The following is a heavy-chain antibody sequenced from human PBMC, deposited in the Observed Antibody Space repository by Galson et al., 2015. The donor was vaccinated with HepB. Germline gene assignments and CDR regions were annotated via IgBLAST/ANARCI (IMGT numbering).Heavy chain of an antibody. J-gene: IGHJ4*02. CDR3: TTPAMVRGVRGF. CDR2: IKSKNDGGTI. Sequence: LRLSCAASGFTFNNAWMSWVRQAPGKGLEWVGRIKSKNDGGTIDYAAPVKDRFTVSRDDSRNTLYLQMNSLKIEDTGVYYCTTPAMVRGVRGFWGQGTLVTVSS. CDR1: GFTFNNAW. V-gene: IGHV3-15*01. D-gene: IGHD3-10*01.